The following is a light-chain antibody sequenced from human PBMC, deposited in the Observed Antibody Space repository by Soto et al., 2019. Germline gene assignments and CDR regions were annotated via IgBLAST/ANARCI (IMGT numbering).Light chain of an antibody. CDR1: QTIHNNF. Sequence: EIVLTQSPGTLSLSPGERATLSCRASQTIHNNFLSWYQLKPGQAPRLLIYGASSRATRIPDRFSGSGSGRDFPLTISRLETEDFALYYCQQYGRSPRTYGQGTKVEV. V-gene: IGKV3-20*01. CDR3: QQYGRSPRT. J-gene: IGKJ1*01. CDR2: GAS.